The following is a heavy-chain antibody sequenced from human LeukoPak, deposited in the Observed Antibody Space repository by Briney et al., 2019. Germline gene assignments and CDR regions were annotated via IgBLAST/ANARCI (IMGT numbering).Heavy chain of an antibody. V-gene: IGHV3-23*01. CDR3: AKDGQVNQPDRLFTD. Sequence: GGSLRLSCAASGFTFSNYGMSWVRQAPGKGLEGVSVISGSGGTTHHADSVKGRFTISRDNSKNTLYLQMNSLRGEDTAVYYCAKDGQVNQPDRLFTDWGQGTLVIVSS. CDR2: ISGSGGTT. D-gene: IGHD1-14*01. J-gene: IGHJ4*02. CDR1: GFTFSNYG.